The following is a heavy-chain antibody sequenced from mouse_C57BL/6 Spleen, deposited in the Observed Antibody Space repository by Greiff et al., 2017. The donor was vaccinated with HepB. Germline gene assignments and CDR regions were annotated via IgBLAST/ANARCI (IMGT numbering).Heavy chain of an antibody. D-gene: IGHD1-1*01. Sequence: EVMLVESGGDLVKPGGSLKLSCAASGFTFSSYGMSWVRQTPDKRLEWVATISSGGSYTYYPDSVKGRFTISRDNAKNTLYLQMSSLKSEDTAMYYCARHGTTVRYFDVWGTGTTVTVSS. CDR2: ISSGGSYT. V-gene: IGHV5-6*01. J-gene: IGHJ1*03. CDR1: GFTFSSYG. CDR3: ARHGTTVRYFDV.